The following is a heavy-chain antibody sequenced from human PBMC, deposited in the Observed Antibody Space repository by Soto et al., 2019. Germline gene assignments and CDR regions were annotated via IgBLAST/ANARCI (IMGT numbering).Heavy chain of an antibody. CDR2: ISHDGNNK. CDR1: GFTFSSYG. Sequence: QVQLVESGGGVVQPGRSLRLSCAASGFTFSSYGMHWVRQAPGKGLEWVSVISHDGNNKYYADSVKGRFTISRDNSKNMLYLQMNSLRGEDTAVYYCAKDLLLYNDYRNYYYGLDVWGQGTTVSVSS. V-gene: IGHV3-30*18. D-gene: IGHD4-4*01. CDR3: AKDLLLYNDYRNYYYGLDV. J-gene: IGHJ6*02.